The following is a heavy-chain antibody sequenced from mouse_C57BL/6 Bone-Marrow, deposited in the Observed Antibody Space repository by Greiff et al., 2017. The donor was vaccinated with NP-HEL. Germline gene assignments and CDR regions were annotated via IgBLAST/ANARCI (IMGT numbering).Heavy chain of an antibody. J-gene: IGHJ3*01. Sequence: EVQLQQSGAELVRPGASVKLSCTASGFNIKDDYMHWVKQRPEQGLEWIGWIDPENGDTEYASKFQGKATITADTSSNTAYLQLSSLTSEDTAVYYCTTGLGYYGSSYSFAYWGQGTLVTVSA. CDR3: TTGLGYYGSSYSFAY. CDR2: IDPENGDT. CDR1: GFNIKDDY. V-gene: IGHV14-4*01. D-gene: IGHD1-1*01.